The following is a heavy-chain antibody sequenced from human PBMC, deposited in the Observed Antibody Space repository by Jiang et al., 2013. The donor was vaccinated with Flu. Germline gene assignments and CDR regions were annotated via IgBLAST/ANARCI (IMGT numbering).Heavy chain of an antibody. CDR2: IYHSGSS. CDR1: GGSFNSDSYY. CDR3: ARAQKYSGFELPYFDY. V-gene: IGHV4-39*07. D-gene: IGHD5-12*01. J-gene: IGHJ4*02. Sequence: GSGLVKPSETLSLTCTVSGGSFNSDSYYWGWIRQPPGKALEWIGGIYHSGSSYSRPSLKSRVTIFVDTSKNQFSLKVTSVTAADTAVYYCARAQKYSGFELPYFDYWGQGSWSPSP.